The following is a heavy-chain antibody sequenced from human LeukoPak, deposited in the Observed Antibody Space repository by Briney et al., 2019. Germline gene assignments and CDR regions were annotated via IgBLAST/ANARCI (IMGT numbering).Heavy chain of an antibody. CDR1: GYTFTSYY. CDR3: ARDLGYCSSTSCGGFDP. CDR2: INPSGGST. Sequence: ASGKVSCKASGYTFTSYYMHWVRQAPGQGLEWRGIINPSGGSTSYAQKFQGRVTMTRDMSTSTVYMELSSLRSEDTAVYYCARDLGYCSSTSCGGFDPWGQGTLVTVSS. V-gene: IGHV1-46*01. D-gene: IGHD2-2*01. J-gene: IGHJ5*02.